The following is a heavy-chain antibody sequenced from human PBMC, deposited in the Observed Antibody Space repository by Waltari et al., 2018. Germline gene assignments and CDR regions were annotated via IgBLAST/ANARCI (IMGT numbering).Heavy chain of an antibody. CDR2: INHSGST. V-gene: IGHV4-34*01. CDR3: ARAGYGSGSKPLGGYYYYYMDV. Sequence: QVQLQQWGAGLLKPSETLSLTCAVYGGSFSGYYWSWIRQPPGKGLAWIGEINHSGSTNYNPSLKSRVTISVDTSKNQFSLKLSSVTAADTAVYYCARAGYGSGSKPLGGYYYYYMDVWGKGTTVTVSS. CDR1: GGSFSGYY. J-gene: IGHJ6*03. D-gene: IGHD3-10*01.